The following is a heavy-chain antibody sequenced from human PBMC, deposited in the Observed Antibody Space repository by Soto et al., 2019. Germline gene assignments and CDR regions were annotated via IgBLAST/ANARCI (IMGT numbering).Heavy chain of an antibody. CDR1: GFSLSTSGVG. Sequence: QITLKESGPPLVNPTQTLTLTCTFSGFSLSTSGVGVGWIRQPPGKALEWLALIYWNDDKRYSPSLKRRLTITKDTSKNQVVLTMTNMDPVDTATYYCAHMVVPAAMSHYYYGMDVWGQGTTVTVSS. J-gene: IGHJ6*02. D-gene: IGHD2-2*01. CDR3: AHMVVPAAMSHYYYGMDV. V-gene: IGHV2-5*01. CDR2: IYWNDDK.